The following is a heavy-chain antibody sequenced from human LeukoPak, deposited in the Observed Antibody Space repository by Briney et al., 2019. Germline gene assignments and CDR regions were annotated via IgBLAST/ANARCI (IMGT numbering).Heavy chain of an antibody. D-gene: IGHD3-22*01. V-gene: IGHV1-69*13. Sequence: SVKVSCKASGGTFSNYAINWVRQAAGQGLEWMGGILPIFGTPNYAQKFQGRVTITADESTSTSYMELSSLRSDDTDVYYCATPYHSGAFSSPFNIWGQGTMVTVSS. CDR1: GGTFSNYA. CDR3: ATPYHSGAFSSPFNI. CDR2: ILPIFGTP. J-gene: IGHJ3*02.